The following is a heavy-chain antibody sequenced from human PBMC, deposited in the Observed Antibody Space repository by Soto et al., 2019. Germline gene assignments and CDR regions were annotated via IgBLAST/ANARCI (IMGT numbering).Heavy chain of an antibody. CDR2: INSDGSST. Sequence: GGSLRLSCAASGFTFSSYWMHWVRQAPGKGLVWVSRINSDGSSTSYADSVKGRFTISRDNAKNTLYLQMNSLRAEDTAVYYCTRDRDGPLGDAFDIWGQGTMVTVSS. V-gene: IGHV3-74*01. CDR1: GFTFSSYW. CDR3: TRDRDGPLGDAFDI. J-gene: IGHJ3*02.